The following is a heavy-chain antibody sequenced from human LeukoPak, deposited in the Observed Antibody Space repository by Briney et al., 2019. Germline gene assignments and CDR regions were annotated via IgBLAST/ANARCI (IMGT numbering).Heavy chain of an antibody. D-gene: IGHD6-19*01. J-gene: IGHJ4*02. CDR2: INQDGSEK. CDR1: RFSFSSYW. Sequence: PGGSLRLSCTASRFSFSSYWMTWVRQAPGKGLEWVASINQDGSEKYYVDSVKGRFTISRDTHKHSLYLQMISLRAEDTAVYYCARSTGWYPFPDYWGQGTLVTVSS. V-gene: IGHV3-7*01. CDR3: ARSTGWYPFPDY.